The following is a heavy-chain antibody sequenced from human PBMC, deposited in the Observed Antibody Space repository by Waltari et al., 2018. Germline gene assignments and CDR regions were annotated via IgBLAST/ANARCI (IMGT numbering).Heavy chain of an antibody. D-gene: IGHD3-10*01. CDR2: IYSGGST. CDR3: ARNMVRGVIGWCAFDI. V-gene: IGHV3-53*01. CDR1: GFTVSSNY. Sequence: EVQLVESGGGLIQPGGSLRLSCAASGFTVSSNYMSWVRQAPGKGLEWVSGIYSGGSTYYADSVKGRFTISRDNSKNTLYLQMNSLRAEDTAVYYCARNMVRGVIGWCAFDIWGQGTMVTVSS. J-gene: IGHJ3*02.